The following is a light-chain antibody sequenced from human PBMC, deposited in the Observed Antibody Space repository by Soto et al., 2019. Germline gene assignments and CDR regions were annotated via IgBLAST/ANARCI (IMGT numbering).Light chain of an antibody. CDR1: SGSIASNY. V-gene: IGLV6-57*04. J-gene: IGLJ1*01. Sequence: NFMLTQPHSVSESPGKTVTISCTRSSGSIASNYVQWYQQRPGSAPTTLIYEDNQRPPGVPNRFSGSIDSSSNSASLTISGLKTEDEADYCCQYYDSSKYVFGTGTKLTVL. CDR3: QYYDSSKYV. CDR2: EDN.